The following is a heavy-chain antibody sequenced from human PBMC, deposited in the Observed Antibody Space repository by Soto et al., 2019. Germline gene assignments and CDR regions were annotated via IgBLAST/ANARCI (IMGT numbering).Heavy chain of an antibody. CDR3: ARYIAVEPYYFDY. CDR1: GYSFTSYW. V-gene: IGHV5-51*01. CDR2: IYPGDSDT. Sequence: GESLKISCNGSGYSFTSYWIGWVRQMPGKGLEWMGIIYPGDSDTRYSPSFQGQVTISADKSISTAYLQWSSLKASDTAMYYCARYIAVEPYYFDYWGRGTLVTVSS. J-gene: IGHJ4*02. D-gene: IGHD6-19*01.